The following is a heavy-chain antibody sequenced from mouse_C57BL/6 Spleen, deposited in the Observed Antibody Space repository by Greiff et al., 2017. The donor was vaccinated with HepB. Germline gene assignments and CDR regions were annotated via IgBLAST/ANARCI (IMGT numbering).Heavy chain of an antibody. J-gene: IGHJ1*03. CDR1: GYTFTSYW. D-gene: IGHD1-1*01. V-gene: IGHV1-52*01. Sequence: QVQLKQPGAELVRPGSSVKLSCKASGYTFTSYWMHWVKQRPIQGLEWIGNIDPSDSETHYNQKFKDKATLTVDKSSSTAYMQLSSLTSEDSAVYYCARSDYYGPGYFDVWGTGTTVTVSS. CDR2: IDPSDSET. CDR3: ARSDYYGPGYFDV.